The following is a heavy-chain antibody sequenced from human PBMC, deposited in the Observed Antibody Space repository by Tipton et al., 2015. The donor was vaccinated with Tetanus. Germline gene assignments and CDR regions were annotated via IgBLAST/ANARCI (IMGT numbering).Heavy chain of an antibody. D-gene: IGHD5-24*01. Sequence: TLSLTCSVSGGSISGYFWTWIRQPPGKGLQCIGYVFYTGSTNYNSPFESRVTISVDTSKNQISLQLRSVTAADTAVYYCARGDGSTLHYWGQGTLVTVSS. CDR1: GGSISGYF. CDR2: VFYTGST. J-gene: IGHJ4*02. V-gene: IGHV4-59*01. CDR3: ARGDGSTLHY.